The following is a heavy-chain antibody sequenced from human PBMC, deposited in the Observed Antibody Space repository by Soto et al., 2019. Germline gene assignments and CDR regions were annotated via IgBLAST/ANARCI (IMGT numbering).Heavy chain of an antibody. J-gene: IGHJ6*02. CDR1: GDSVSSNSAA. CDR3: ARGLRYSVCYFGGGLHYVMDV. Sequence: SQTLSLTCAISGDSVSSNSAAWNWIRQSPSRGLEWLGRTYYRSKWYNDYAVSVKSRITINPDTSKNQFSLQLSSVTAADTAVYYCARGLRYSVCYFGGGLHYVMDVWGQGTKVTVSS. CDR2: TYYRSKWYN. D-gene: IGHD5-18*01. V-gene: IGHV6-1*01.